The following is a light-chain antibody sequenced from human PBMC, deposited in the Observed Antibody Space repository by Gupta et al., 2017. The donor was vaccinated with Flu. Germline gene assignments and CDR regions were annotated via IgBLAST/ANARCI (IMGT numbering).Light chain of an antibody. CDR2: SKN. V-gene: IGLV1-44*01. Sequence: QSVLTQPPSASGTPGQRVTISCSGSSSNIGSNTVNWYQQLPGTAPKLLIYSKNRRPSGVPDRFSGSKSGTSAALAITGLQAEDEADYYWEAWDDSLNGLVFGGGTKLTVL. CDR3: EAWDDSLNGLV. CDR1: SSNIGSNT. J-gene: IGLJ3*02.